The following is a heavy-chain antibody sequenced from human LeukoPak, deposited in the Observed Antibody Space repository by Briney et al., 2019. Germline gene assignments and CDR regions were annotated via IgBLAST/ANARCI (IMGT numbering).Heavy chain of an antibody. CDR1: GGTFSSYA. V-gene: IGHV1-69*04. D-gene: IGHD6-13*01. CDR2: IIPILGIA. J-gene: IGHJ4*02. Sequence: SVKVPCKASGGTFSSYAISWVRQAPGQGLEWMGRIIPILGIANYAQKFQGRVTITADKSTSTAYMELSSLRSEDTAVYYCARCEGIAAAGTVPLDYWGQGTLVTVSS. CDR3: ARCEGIAAAGTVPLDY.